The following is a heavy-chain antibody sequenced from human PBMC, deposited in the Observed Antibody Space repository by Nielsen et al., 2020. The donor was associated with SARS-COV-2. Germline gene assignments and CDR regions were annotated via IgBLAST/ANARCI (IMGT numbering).Heavy chain of an antibody. V-gene: IGHV1-18*04. CDR2: ISRNNGKT. J-gene: IGHJ5*02. CDR3: ARAVGDDYVWGSYHPPRVDR. CDR1: GYTFTTYG. D-gene: IGHD3-16*02. Sequence: ASVKVSCKASGYTFTTYGIGWVRQASGQGLEWMGWISRNNGKTQYAQKFQGRVTMTTDTSTSTAYMELRSLRSDDTAVYYCARAVGDDYVWGSYHPPRVDRWGQGAPVTVSS.